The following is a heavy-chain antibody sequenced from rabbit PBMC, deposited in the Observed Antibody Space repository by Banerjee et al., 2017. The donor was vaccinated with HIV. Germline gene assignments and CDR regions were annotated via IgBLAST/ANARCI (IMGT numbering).Heavy chain of an antibody. CDR3: AIMNSRGWGDFNL. V-gene: IGHV1S43*01. CDR2: INYGDGST. J-gene: IGHJ4*01. Sequence: QEQLEESGGDLVKPEGSLTLTCTVSGFDLSSYYYMCWVRQAPGKGLEWIGCINYGDGSTYYASLVNGRFTISLDNAQNTVFLQMTSLTAADTATYFCAIMNSRGWGDFNLWGPGTLVTVS. CDR1: GFDLSSYYY. D-gene: IGHD4-1*01.